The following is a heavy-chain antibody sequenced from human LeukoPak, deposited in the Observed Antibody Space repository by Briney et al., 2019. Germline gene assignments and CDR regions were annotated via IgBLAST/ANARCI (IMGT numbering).Heavy chain of an antibody. Sequence: ASVKVSCKASGYTFTSYGISWVRQAPGQGLEWIGLINPSGSSTSYAQKFQGRLSLTRDMSTSTDYMELSSLRSEDTAVYYCARDNSVGDTAWWFDPWGQGTLVTVSS. D-gene: IGHD1-26*01. J-gene: IGHJ5*02. CDR2: INPSGSST. CDR3: ARDNSVGDTAWWFDP. V-gene: IGHV1-46*01. CDR1: GYTFTSYG.